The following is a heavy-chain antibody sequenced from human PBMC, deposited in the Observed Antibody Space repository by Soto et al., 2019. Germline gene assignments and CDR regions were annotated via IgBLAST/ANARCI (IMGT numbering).Heavy chain of an antibody. CDR1: GFTFSSYA. CDR3: ARAYGLVMIRGMDV. CDR2: ISSSGSTI. Sequence: EVPLVESGGGLVQPGGSLRLSCAASGFTFSSYAMNWVRQAPGKGLGWVSYISSSGSTIYYSDSVKGRFTISRDNAKNSLYLQMNSLRAEDTAVYYCARAYGLVMIRGMDVWCQGSTVTGS. D-gene: IGHD3-3*01. V-gene: IGHV3-48*03. J-gene: IGHJ6*02.